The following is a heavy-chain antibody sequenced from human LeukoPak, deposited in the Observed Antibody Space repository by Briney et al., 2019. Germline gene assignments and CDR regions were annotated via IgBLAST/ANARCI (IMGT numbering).Heavy chain of an antibody. CDR2: IDWDDDK. D-gene: IGHD3-22*01. V-gene: IGHV2-70*11. CDR3: ARNYYDSSGYYTRFDP. J-gene: IGHJ5*02. Sequence: TLSLTCTVSGGSISSYYWSWIRQPPGKALEWLARIDWDDDKYYSTSLKTRLTISKDTSKNQVVLTMTNMDPVDTATYYCARNYYDSSGYYTRFDPWGQGTLVTVSS. CDR1: GGSISSYYW.